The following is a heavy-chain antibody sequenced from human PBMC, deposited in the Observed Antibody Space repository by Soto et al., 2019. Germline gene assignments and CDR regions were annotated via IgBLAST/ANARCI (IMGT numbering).Heavy chain of an antibody. V-gene: IGHV1-18*01. CDR1: GYTFTSYG. D-gene: IGHD4-17*01. J-gene: IGHJ4*02. CDR2: ISAYNGNT. CDR3: VRDGSMTTVTTIDY. Sequence: ASVKVSCKASGYTFTSYGISWVRQAPGQGLEWMGWISAYNGNTNYAQKLQGRVTMTTDTSTSTAYMELRSLRSDDTAVYYCVRDGSMTTVTTIDYWGQGTLVTVSS.